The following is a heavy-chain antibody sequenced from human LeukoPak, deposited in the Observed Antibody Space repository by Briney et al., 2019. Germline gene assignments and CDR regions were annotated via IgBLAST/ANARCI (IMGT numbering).Heavy chain of an antibody. V-gene: IGHV1-69*13. J-gene: IGHJ3*02. D-gene: IGHD3-16*02. Sequence: SVKVSCKASGDIFSSYAISWVRQAPGQGLEWMGGIIPIFGTANYAQKFQGRVTITADESTSTAYMELSSLRSEDTAVYYCARDSKTSYDYVWGSYRMTDAFDIWGQGTMVTVS. CDR1: GDIFSSYA. CDR2: IIPIFGTA. CDR3: ARDSKTSYDYVWGSYRMTDAFDI.